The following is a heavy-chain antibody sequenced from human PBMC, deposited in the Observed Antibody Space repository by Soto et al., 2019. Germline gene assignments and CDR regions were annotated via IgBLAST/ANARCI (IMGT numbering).Heavy chain of an antibody. Sequence: QVQLVESGGGVVQPGRSLRLSCAASGFSFSSYGMHWVRQAPGKGLEWVAVISDDGSNKYYADSVKGRFTITRDKSKNVLDLQMNSLRAEDTAVDFCAQGPFGTMDRVVQAYWGQGTLGTVSS. CDR2: ISDDGSNK. CDR1: GFSFSSYG. J-gene: IGHJ4*02. D-gene: IGHD3-10*01. CDR3: AQGPFGTMDRVVQAY. V-gene: IGHV3-30*18.